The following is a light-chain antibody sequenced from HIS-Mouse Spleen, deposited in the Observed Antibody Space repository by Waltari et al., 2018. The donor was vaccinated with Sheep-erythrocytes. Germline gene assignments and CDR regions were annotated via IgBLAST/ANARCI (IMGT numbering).Light chain of an antibody. CDR3: CSYAGSYNHV. Sequence: QSALTQPRSVSGSPGQSVTLSCTGTSSAVGCCQHCSCYQQHPCQAPKLMFYDVSKRPSGVPDRFSGSKSGNTASLTISGLQAEYEADYYCCSYAGSYNHVFATGTKVTVL. CDR1: SSAVGCCQH. V-gene: IGLV2-11*01. J-gene: IGLJ1*01. CDR2: DVS.